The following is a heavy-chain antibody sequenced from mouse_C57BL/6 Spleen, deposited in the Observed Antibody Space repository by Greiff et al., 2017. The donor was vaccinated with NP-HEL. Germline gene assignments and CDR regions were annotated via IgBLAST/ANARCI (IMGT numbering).Heavy chain of an antibody. V-gene: IGHV1-72*01. CDR2: IDPNSGGT. D-gene: IGHD2-2*01. Sequence: QVHVKQPGAELVKPGASVKLSCKASGYTFTSYWMHWVKQRPGRGLEWIGRIDPNSGGTKYNEKFKSKATLTVDKPSSTAYMQLSSLTSEDSAVYYCARCSYGYGETSWFAYWGQGTLVTVSA. CDR3: ARCSYGYGETSWFAY. CDR1: GYTFTSYW. J-gene: IGHJ3*01.